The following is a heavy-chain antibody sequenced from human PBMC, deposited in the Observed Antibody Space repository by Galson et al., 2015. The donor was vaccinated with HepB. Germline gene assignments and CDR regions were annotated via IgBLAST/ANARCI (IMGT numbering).Heavy chain of an antibody. CDR3: ARTRGRLRLGELSGLLFY. Sequence: SVKVSCKASGYTFTSYDINWVRQATGPGLEWMGWMNPNSGNTGYAQKFQGRVTMTRNTSISTAYMELSSLRSEDTAVYYCARTRGRLRLGELSGLLFYWGQGTLVTVSS. CDR2: MNPNSGNT. D-gene: IGHD3-16*02. CDR1: GYTFTSYD. J-gene: IGHJ4*02. V-gene: IGHV1-8*01.